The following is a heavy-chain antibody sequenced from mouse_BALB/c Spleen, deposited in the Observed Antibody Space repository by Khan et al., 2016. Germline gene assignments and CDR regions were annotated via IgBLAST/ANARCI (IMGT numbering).Heavy chain of an antibody. D-gene: IGHD1-1*01. CDR3: TRGDYYGSGY. V-gene: IGHV3-1*02. CDR1: GYSISSGYS. Sequence: EVQLQESGPDLVKPSQSLSLTCTVTGYSISSGYSWHWIRQFPGNKLEWMAYIHYSGSTNYNPSLKSRISITRDTSKNQFFLQLISVTTEDTSTYYCTRGDYYGSGYWGQGTTLTVSS. J-gene: IGHJ2*01. CDR2: IHYSGST.